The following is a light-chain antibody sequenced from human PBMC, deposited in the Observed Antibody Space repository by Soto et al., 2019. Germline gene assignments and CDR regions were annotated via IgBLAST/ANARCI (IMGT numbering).Light chain of an antibody. V-gene: IGLV2-14*01. CDR1: SSDVGLYDY. Sequence: SPLRPLASVCGSPGQSITISCTGTSSDVGLYDYVSWYQQHPGKAPQLMIYAVSNRPSGVSNRFSASKSGNTASLFISGLQAEDEADYYCSSYTSDSSYVFGSGTKVTVL. CDR2: AVS. CDR3: SSYTSDSSYV. J-gene: IGLJ1*01.